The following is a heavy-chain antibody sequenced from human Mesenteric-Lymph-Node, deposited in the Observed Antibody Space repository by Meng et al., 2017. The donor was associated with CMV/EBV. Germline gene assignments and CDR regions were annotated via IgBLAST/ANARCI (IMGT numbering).Heavy chain of an antibody. CDR2: ISSSSTI. CDR1: GFTFSDYY. J-gene: IGHJ4*02. CDR3: AKVRQYNWNYDSYYFDY. V-gene: IGHV3-69-1*01. D-gene: IGHD1-7*01. Sequence: GESLKISCAASGFTFSDYYMNWVRQAPGKGLEWVSSISSSSTIYYADSVKGRFTISRDNAKNSLYLQMNSLRAEDTAVYYCAKVRQYNWNYDSYYFDYWGQGTLVTVSS.